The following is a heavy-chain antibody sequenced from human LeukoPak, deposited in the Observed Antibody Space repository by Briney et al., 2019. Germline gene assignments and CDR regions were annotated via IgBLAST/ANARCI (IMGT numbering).Heavy chain of an antibody. Sequence: PSETLSLTCTVSGGSISSHYWSWIRQPPGKGVEWIGEINHSGSTNYNPSLKSRVTISVDTSKNQFSLKLSSVTAADTAVYYCARSPGATSPIVDYWGQGTLVTVSS. V-gene: IGHV4-34*01. D-gene: IGHD1-26*01. CDR1: GGSISSHY. CDR2: INHSGST. J-gene: IGHJ4*02. CDR3: ARSPGATSPIVDY.